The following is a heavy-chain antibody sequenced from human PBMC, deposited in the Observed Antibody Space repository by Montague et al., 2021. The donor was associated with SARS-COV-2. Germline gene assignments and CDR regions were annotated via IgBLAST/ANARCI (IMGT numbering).Heavy chain of an antibody. CDR1: GYSISSDYY. V-gene: IGHV4-38-2*02. CDR3: ARDSWGGLRFDGVFDY. D-gene: IGHD5-12*01. J-gene: IGHJ4*02. CDR2: IYYSGST. Sequence: SETLSLTSTVSGYSISSDYYCCWIRQPPGKGLEWIGSIYYSGSTYYSPSLKSRLTISVDTSKNQFSLQLLSVTAADTAVYYCARDSWGGLRFDGVFDYWGQGTLVTVSS.